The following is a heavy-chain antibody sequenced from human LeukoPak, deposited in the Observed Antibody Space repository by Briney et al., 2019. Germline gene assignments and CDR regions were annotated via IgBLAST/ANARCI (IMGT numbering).Heavy chain of an antibody. Sequence: GGSLRLSCAASGFTFSSYAMNWVRQAPGKGLEWVSGISGSGGSTNYAYSVKGRFTISRDNSKNSLYLQMNSLRAEDTAIYYCAKDRASGGDCSDYWGQGTLVTVSS. CDR3: AKDRASGGDCSDY. V-gene: IGHV3-23*01. J-gene: IGHJ4*02. D-gene: IGHD2-21*02. CDR1: GFTFSSYA. CDR2: ISGSGGST.